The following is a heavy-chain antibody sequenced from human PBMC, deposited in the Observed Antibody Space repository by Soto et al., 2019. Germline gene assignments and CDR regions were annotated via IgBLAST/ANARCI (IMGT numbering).Heavy chain of an antibody. Sequence: QVTLKESGPVLVKPTETLTLTCTVSGFSLSNARMGVSWIRQPPGKALEWLAHIFSNDEKSYSTSLKSRLTISKDTSKSQVVLTMTNMDPVDTATYYCARSYDYVWGSYRFLDAFDIWGQGTMVTVSS. D-gene: IGHD3-16*02. CDR3: ARSYDYVWGSYRFLDAFDI. V-gene: IGHV2-26*01. CDR2: IFSNDEK. CDR1: GFSLSNARMG. J-gene: IGHJ3*02.